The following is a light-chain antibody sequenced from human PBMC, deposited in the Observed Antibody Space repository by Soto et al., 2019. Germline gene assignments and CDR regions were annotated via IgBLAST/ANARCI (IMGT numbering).Light chain of an antibody. CDR1: QSVSNNY. J-gene: IGKJ1*01. CDR3: QQYDTYWT. Sequence: VLTQSPGTLSLSPGERATLSCRASQSVSNNYLAWYQQKPGQAPRLLIYGASNRATGIPDRFSGSGSGTEFTLTISSLQPDDFGTYYCQQYDTYWTFGQGTKVDIK. CDR2: GAS. V-gene: IGKV3-20*01.